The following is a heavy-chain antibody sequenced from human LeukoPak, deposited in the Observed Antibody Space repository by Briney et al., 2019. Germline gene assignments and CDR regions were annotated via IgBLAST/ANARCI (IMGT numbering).Heavy chain of an antibody. J-gene: IGHJ2*01. CDR1: GGSISIYY. CDR3: ARGNPFDL. CDR2: IYYSGST. V-gene: IGHV4-59*01. Sequence: SETLSLTCTVSGGSISIYYWSWIRQPPGKGLEWIGYIYYSGSTDYNPSLKSRVTISVDTSKNQFSLKLTSVTAGDTAVYYCARGNPFDLWGRGTLVTVSS.